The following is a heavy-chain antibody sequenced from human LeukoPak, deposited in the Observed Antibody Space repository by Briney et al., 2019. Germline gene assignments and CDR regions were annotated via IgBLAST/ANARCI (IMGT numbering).Heavy chain of an antibody. CDR3: AKTRWELLPEGLLDY. CDR2: ISTTSGSYI. V-gene: IGHV3-21*01. D-gene: IGHD1-26*01. CDR1: GFTFGSYS. J-gene: IGHJ4*02. Sequence: GGSLRLSCAASGFTFGSYSMNWVRQVPGKGLEWVSFISTTSGSYIYYADSVKGRFTISRDNSKNTLYLQMNSLRAEDTAVYYCAKTRWELLPEGLLDYWGQGTLVTVSS.